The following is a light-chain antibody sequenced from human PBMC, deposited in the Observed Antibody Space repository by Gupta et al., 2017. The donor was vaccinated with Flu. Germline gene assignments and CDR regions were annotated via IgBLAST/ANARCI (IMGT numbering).Light chain of an antibody. CDR3: AAWDDSLNGLWV. Sequence: VTIFCSASTSNNGSNVVSWYQQLPGTAPKLLIYSANQRPSGVPDRFSGSKSGTSASLAISGLQAEDEADYYCAAWDDSLNGLWVFGGGTKLTVL. CDR1: TSNNGSNV. J-gene: IGLJ3*02. CDR2: SAN. V-gene: IGLV1-44*01.